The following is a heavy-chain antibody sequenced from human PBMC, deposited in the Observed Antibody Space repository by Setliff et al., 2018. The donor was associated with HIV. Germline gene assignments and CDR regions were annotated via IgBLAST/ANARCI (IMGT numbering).Heavy chain of an antibody. CDR2: INIYTGDR. J-gene: IGHJ4*02. CDR1: GYTFAGYG. Sequence: SVKVSCKASGYTFAGYGIHWVRQAPGQGLEWVGWINIYTGDRTYADNFQYRVTMTADTSTSTVYMELRHLRSDDTAVYYCARDSSASRTPPLHWGQGTLVTVSS. CDR3: ARDSSASRTPPLH. D-gene: IGHD2-15*01. V-gene: IGHV1-18*01.